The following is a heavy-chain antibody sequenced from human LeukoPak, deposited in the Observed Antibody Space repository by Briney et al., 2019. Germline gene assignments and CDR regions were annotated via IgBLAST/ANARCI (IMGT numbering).Heavy chain of an antibody. V-gene: IGHV1-2*02. CDR2: INTNSGGT. Sequence: GASVKVSCKASGYTFTCYYMHWVRQAPGQGLEWMGWINTNSGGTNYAQKLQGRVTMTRDTSISKAYMELSRLRSDDTAVYYCACRDYGGNLYYFDNWGQGTLVTVSS. J-gene: IGHJ4*02. CDR3: ACRDYGGNLYYFDN. D-gene: IGHD4-23*01. CDR1: GYTFTCYY.